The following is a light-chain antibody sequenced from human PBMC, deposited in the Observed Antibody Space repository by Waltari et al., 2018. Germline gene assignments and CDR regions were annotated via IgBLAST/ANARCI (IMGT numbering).Light chain of an antibody. CDR3: SSYTSSSTWV. CDR1: SSDVGGYNY. J-gene: IGLJ3*02. V-gene: IGLV2-14*01. CDR2: DVS. Sequence: QSALTQPASVSGSPGQSITISCTGTSSDVGGYNYVSWYQQPPGKAPKLMIYDVSKRRSGVSNRFAGSKSGNTASLTSSGLQAEDEAEYYCSSYTSSSTWVFGGGTKLTVL.